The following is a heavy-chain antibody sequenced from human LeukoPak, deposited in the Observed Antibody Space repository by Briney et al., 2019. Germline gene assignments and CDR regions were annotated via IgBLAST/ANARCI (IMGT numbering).Heavy chain of an antibody. CDR3: AISIVGATYFDY. Sequence: ASVKVSCKASGGTFSSYAISWVRQAPGQGLEWMGGIIPIFGTANYAQKFQGRVTITADESTSTAYMELSSLRSEDTAVYYCAISIVGATYFDYWGQGTLVTVSS. CDR2: IIPIFGTA. V-gene: IGHV1-69*13. D-gene: IGHD1-26*01. J-gene: IGHJ4*02. CDR1: GGTFSSYA.